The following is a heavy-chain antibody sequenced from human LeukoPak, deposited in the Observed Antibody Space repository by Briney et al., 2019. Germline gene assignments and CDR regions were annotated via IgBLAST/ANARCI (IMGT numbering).Heavy chain of an antibody. CDR3: AKDSPLGYYDSSGYLDY. CDR1: GFTFSSYA. Sequence: GGSLRLSCAASGFTFSSYAMSWVRQAPGKGLEWVSAISGSGGSTYYADSVKGRFTISRDNSKNTLYLQMNSLRAEDAAVYYCAKDSPLGYYDSSGYLDYWGQGTLVTVSS. J-gene: IGHJ4*02. D-gene: IGHD3-22*01. CDR2: ISGSGGST. V-gene: IGHV3-23*01.